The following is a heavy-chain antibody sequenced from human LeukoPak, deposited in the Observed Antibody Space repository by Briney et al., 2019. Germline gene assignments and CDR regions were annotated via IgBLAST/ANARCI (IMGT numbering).Heavy chain of an antibody. CDR2: IRYDGSNK. CDR3: ARATTYDILTGYFDY. CDR1: GFTFSSYG. D-gene: IGHD3-9*01. Sequence: GGSLRLSCAASGFTFSSYGMHWVRQAPGKGLEWVAFIRYDGSNKYYADSVKGRFTISRGNAKNSLYLQMNSLRAEDTAMYYCARATTYDILTGYFDYWGQGTLVTVSS. J-gene: IGHJ4*02. V-gene: IGHV3-30*02.